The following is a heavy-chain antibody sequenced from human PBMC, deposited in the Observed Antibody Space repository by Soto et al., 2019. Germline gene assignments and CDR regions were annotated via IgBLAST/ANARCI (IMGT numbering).Heavy chain of an antibody. CDR1: GDSISSSHW. CDR3: AALHFWSGPWTHTRLDY. D-gene: IGHD3-3*02. V-gene: IGHV4-4*02. Sequence: PSETLSLTCAVSGDSISSSHWWNWVRQPPGKGLEWIGQISHSGSTNYNPSLTSRVTISVDKSKNHFSLKLTSVTAADTAVYYCAALHFWSGPWTHTRLDYWGQGTLVTV. J-gene: IGHJ4*02. CDR2: ISHSGST.